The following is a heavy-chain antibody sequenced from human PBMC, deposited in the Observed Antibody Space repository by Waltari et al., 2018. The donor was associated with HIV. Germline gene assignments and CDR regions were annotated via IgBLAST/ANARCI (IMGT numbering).Heavy chain of an antibody. CDR1: GFTFSDYY. D-gene: IGHD3-16*01. CDR2: IRCLSDIV. J-gene: IGHJ4*02. CDR3: ARARQAGMGASSL. V-gene: IGHV3-11*04. Sequence: QVQLVESGGGVVEPGGSLRLSCIVSGFTFSDYYMSWIGQAPGKGVEWIAYIRCLSDIVFYTDSMGGRFTISRDKTERSLYLQMNSLRAEDTAVYFCARARQAGMGASSLWGQGTLVTVSS.